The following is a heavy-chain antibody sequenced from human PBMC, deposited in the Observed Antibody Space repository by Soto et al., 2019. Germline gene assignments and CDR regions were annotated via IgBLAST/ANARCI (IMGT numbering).Heavy chain of an antibody. J-gene: IGHJ6*02. D-gene: IGHD5-18*01. Sequence: EVQLVESGGGLVQPGGSLRLSCAASGFTFSSYSMNWVRQAPGKGLEGVSYISSSSSTIYYADSVKGRFTISRANAKNSLNLQMNSLRAEDTAVYYCAREGANVDTAMPIPYYGMDVWGQGTTVTVSS. V-gene: IGHV3-48*01. CDR1: GFTFSSYS. CDR3: AREGANVDTAMPIPYYGMDV. CDR2: ISSSSSTI.